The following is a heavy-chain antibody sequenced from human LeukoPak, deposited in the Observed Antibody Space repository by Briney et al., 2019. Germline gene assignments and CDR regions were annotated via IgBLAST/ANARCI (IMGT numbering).Heavy chain of an antibody. CDR1: GGSFSGYY. V-gene: IGHV4-34*01. CDR2: INHSGST. CDR3: ARGYSRRYYDSSGYYYY. J-gene: IGHJ4*02. D-gene: IGHD3-22*01. Sequence: SETLSLTCAVYGGSFSGYYWSRIRQPPGKGLEWIGEINHSGSTNYNPSLKSRVTISVDTSKNQFSLKLSSVTAADTAVYYCARGYSRRYYDSSGYYYYWGQGTLVTVSS.